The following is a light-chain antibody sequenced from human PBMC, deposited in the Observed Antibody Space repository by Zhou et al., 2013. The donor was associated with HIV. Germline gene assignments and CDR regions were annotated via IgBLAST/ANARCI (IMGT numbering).Light chain of an antibody. CDR1: HTISANY. Sequence: EIVLTQSPGTLSLSPGERATLSCRASHTISANYLAWYQQKPGQAPRLLVYGASTRATGIPDRFTGSGSGTDFTLTFTTLGPEDFAVYYCQQRSNWPITFGQGTRLXIK. CDR2: GAS. V-gene: IGKV3D-20*02. CDR3: QQRSNWPIT. J-gene: IGKJ5*01.